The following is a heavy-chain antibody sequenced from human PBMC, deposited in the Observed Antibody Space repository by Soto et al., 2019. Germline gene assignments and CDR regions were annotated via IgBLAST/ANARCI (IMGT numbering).Heavy chain of an antibody. Sequence: SETLSLTCTVSGGSISSGGYYWSWIRQHPGKGLEWIGYIYYSGSTYYNPSLKSRVTISVDTSKNQFSLKLSSVTAADTAVYYCARAVAGTYYFDYWGQGTLVTVSS. D-gene: IGHD6-19*01. CDR3: ARAVAGTYYFDY. CDR2: IYYSGST. J-gene: IGHJ4*02. CDR1: GGSISSGGYY. V-gene: IGHV4-31*03.